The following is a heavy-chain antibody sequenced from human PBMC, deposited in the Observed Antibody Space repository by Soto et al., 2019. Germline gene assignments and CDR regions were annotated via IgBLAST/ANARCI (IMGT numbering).Heavy chain of an antibody. D-gene: IGHD3-10*01. CDR2: IYYSGST. Sequence: SETLSLTCTVSGGSISSGGYYWSWIRQHPGKGLEWIGYIYYSGSTYYNPSLKSRVTISVDTSKNQFSLKLSPVTAADTAVYYCARFNSPSRGIYYYYYGMDVWGQGTTVTVSS. CDR1: GGSISSGGYY. CDR3: ARFNSPSRGIYYYYYGMDV. J-gene: IGHJ6*02. V-gene: IGHV4-31*03.